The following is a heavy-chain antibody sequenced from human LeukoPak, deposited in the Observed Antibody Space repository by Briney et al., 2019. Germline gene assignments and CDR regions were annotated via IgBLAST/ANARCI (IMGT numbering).Heavy chain of an antibody. D-gene: IGHD6-13*01. CDR3: ARDRGLDIAAAGKFRHYYYYMDV. J-gene: IGHJ6*03. CDR1: GYTFTGYY. V-gene: IGHV1-2*02. CDR2: INPNSGGT. Sequence: SVKVSCKASGYTFTGYYMHWVRQAPGQGLEWMGWINPNSGGTNYAQKFQGRVTMTRDTSISTAYMELSRLRSDDTAVYYCARDRGLDIAAAGKFRHYYYYMDVWGKGTTVTVSS.